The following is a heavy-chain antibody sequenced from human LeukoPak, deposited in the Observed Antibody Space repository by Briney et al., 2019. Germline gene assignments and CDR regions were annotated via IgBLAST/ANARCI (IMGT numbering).Heavy chain of an antibody. D-gene: IGHD4-17*01. J-gene: IGHJ4*02. CDR2: ISGSGVSI. Sequence: PRGSLRLSCAASGFAFSSYTFHWVRQAPGKGLEWVSVISGSGVSIHYADSVKGRCTVSRDNSKNTLYLQMNSLRAEDTAVYFCAKGTADYGDYSDSDYFDYWGQGILVTVSS. V-gene: IGHV3-23*01. CDR3: AKGTADYGDYSDSDYFDY. CDR1: GFAFSSYT.